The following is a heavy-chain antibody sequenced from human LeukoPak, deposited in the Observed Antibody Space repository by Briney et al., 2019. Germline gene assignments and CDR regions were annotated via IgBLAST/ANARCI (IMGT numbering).Heavy chain of an antibody. CDR3: ARGGDYKNDY. Sequence: GGSLRLSCAAAGFTFSSYWMHWVRQTPGKGLVWVSRINGAGSSISYADSVKGRVTISRDNAKNTLYLQMNNLRAEDTAVYYCARGGDYKNDYWGQGTLVTVSS. D-gene: IGHD4-17*01. CDR1: GFTFSSYW. V-gene: IGHV3-74*01. J-gene: IGHJ4*02. CDR2: INGAGSSI.